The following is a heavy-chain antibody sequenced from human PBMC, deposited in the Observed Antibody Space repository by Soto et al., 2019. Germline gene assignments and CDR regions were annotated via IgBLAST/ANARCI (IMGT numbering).Heavy chain of an antibody. Sequence: EVQLVESGGGLVQPGGSLRLSCAASGFTFSTYSMNWVRQAPGKGLECVSYISSRSNTIYYADSVKGRFSISRDNAKNSLYLQMNSLRDEDTAVYYCSRGKYCERYTCYYYGMDVWGQGTTVTVSS. CDR2: ISSRSNTI. CDR1: GFTFSTYS. CDR3: SRGKYCERYTCYYYGMDV. V-gene: IGHV3-48*02. D-gene: IGHD2-21*01. J-gene: IGHJ6*02.